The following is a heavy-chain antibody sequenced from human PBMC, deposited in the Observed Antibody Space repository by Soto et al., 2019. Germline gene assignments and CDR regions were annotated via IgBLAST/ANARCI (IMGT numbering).Heavy chain of an antibody. CDR2: ISPNSGGT. V-gene: IGHV1-2*02. CDR3: ARVFPRLRYFDWPPYPPKYYGMDV. CDR1: GYTFTGYY. J-gene: IGHJ6*02. Sequence: ASVKVSCKASGYTFTGYYMHWLRQSPGQGLEWMGWISPNSGGTNYAQKFQGRVTMTRDTSISTAYMELSRLRSDDTAVYYCARVFPRLRYFDWPPYPPKYYGMDVWGQGTTVTVSS. D-gene: IGHD3-9*01.